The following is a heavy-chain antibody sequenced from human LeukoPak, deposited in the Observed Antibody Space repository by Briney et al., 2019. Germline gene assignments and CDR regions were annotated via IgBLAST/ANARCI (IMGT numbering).Heavy chain of an antibody. CDR3: ARGGYDWCDP. V-gene: IGHV3-53*01. CDR2: IYSGGST. CDR1: GFTFSSYW. J-gene: IGHJ5*02. D-gene: IGHD1-1*01. Sequence: GGSLRLSCAASGFTFSSYWMSWVRQAPGKGLEWVSVIYSGGSTYYADSVKGRFTISRDNSKNTLYLQMNSLRAEDTAVYYCARGGYDWCDPWGQGTLVTVSS.